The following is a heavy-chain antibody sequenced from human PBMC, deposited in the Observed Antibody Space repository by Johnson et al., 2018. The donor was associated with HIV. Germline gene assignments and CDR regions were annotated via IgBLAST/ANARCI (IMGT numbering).Heavy chain of an antibody. Sequence: QMLLVESGGGVVQPGGSLRLSCAASGYTFSSYAMHWVRQAPGKGLEWVAVISYDGSNKYYADSVKGRFTISRDNSKNTLYLQMNSLRAEDTAVYYCARELPSYDILTGPGAFDIWGQGTMVTVSS. CDR3: ARELPSYDILTGPGAFDI. CDR1: GYTFSSYA. D-gene: IGHD3-9*01. V-gene: IGHV3-30-3*01. J-gene: IGHJ3*02. CDR2: ISYDGSNK.